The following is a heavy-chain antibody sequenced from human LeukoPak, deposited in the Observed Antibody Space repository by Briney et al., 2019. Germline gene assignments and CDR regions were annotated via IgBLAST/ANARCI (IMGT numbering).Heavy chain of an antibody. CDR3: ARHNVLLWFGEPISRVNDAFDI. CDR2: VYYTGNT. V-gene: IGHV4-59*08. J-gene: IGHJ3*02. CDR1: GGSISGYF. D-gene: IGHD3-10*01. Sequence: SETLSLTCTVSGGSISGYFWNWIRQAPGKGLEWIGFVYYTGNTNNNPSLKSRVTMSVDTSKNHFSLKLSSVTAADTAVYYCARHNVLLWFGEPISRVNDAFDIWGQGTMVTVSS.